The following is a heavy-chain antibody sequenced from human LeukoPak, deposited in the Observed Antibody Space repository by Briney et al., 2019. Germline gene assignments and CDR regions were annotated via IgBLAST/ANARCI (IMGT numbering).Heavy chain of an antibody. CDR1: GFTFSSYG. D-gene: IGHD2-2*01. Sequence: GRSLRLSWAASGFTFSSYGMHWVRQAPGKGLEWVAVIWYDGSNKYYADSVKGRFTISRDNSKNTLYLQMNSLRAEDTAVYYCAREPSSTSTDLDYWGQGTLVTVSS. CDR2: IWYDGSNK. V-gene: IGHV3-33*01. CDR3: AREPSSTSTDLDY. J-gene: IGHJ4*02.